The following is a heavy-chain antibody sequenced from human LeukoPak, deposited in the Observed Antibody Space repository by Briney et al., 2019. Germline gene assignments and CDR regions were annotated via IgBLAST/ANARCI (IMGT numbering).Heavy chain of an antibody. CDR1: GFTFSSYE. CDR2: ISSSGSTI. V-gene: IGHV3-48*03. D-gene: IGHD4-17*01. J-gene: IGHJ4*02. CDR3: ASSDYGDPYY. Sequence: GGSPRLSCAASGFTFSSYEMNWVRQAPGKGLEWVSYISSSGSTIYYADSVKGRFTISRDNAKNSLYLQMNSLRAEDTAVYYCASSDYGDPYYWGQGTLVTVSS.